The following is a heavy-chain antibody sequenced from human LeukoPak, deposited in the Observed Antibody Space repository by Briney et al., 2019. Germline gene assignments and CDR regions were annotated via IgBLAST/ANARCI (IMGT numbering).Heavy chain of an antibody. J-gene: IGHJ4*02. CDR3: ARPGDSHY. CDR2: IKQEGSEK. D-gene: IGHD7-27*01. CDR1: GFTVSNYG. V-gene: IGHV3-7*03. Sequence: GGSLRLSCVAAGFTVSNYGMSWARQAPGKWLEWVANIKQEGSEKYYVDSVKGRFTISRDNAKNSLYLQMISLRAEDTAVYYCARPGDSHYWGKGTLVTVSS.